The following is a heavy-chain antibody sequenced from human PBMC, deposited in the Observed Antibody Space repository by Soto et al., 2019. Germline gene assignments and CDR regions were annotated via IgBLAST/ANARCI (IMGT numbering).Heavy chain of an antibody. CDR2: INSDGSST. V-gene: IGHV3-74*01. D-gene: IGHD2-2*01. Sequence: GGSLRLSCAASGFTFSSYWMHWVRQAPGKGLVWVSRINSDGSSTSYADSVKGRFTISRDNAKNTLYLQMNSLRAEDTAVYYCARVCGGSTSCFPYYYYGMDVWGQGTTVTVSS. CDR1: GFTFSSYW. CDR3: ARVCGGSTSCFPYYYYGMDV. J-gene: IGHJ6*02.